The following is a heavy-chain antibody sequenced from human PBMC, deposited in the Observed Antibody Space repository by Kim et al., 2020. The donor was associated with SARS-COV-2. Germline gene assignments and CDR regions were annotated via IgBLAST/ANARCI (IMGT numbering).Heavy chain of an antibody. CDR3: AKDASPYSSSFNWFNP. Sequence: GGSLRLSCAASGFTFSSYAMSWVRQAPGKGLEWVSVIYSGGSSTYYSDSVKGRFTISRDNSKNTLYLQMNSLRAEDTAVYYCAKDASPYSSSFNWFNPWGQGTLVTVSS. J-gene: IGHJ5*02. CDR1: GFTFSSYA. CDR2: IYSGGSST. D-gene: IGHD6-13*01. V-gene: IGHV3-23*03.